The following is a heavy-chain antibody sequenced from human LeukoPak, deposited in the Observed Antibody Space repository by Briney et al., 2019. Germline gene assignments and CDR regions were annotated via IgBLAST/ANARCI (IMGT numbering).Heavy chain of an antibody. D-gene: IGHD3-22*01. CDR2: ISGSGGST. CDR1: GFTFSSYG. CDR3: ARDYYDSSGYYYNFDY. V-gene: IGHV3-23*01. J-gene: IGHJ4*02. Sequence: GGSLRLSCAASGFTFSSYGMSWVRQAPGKGLEWVSAISGSGGSTYYADSMKGRFTISRDNSKNSLYLQMNSLRAEDTAVYYCARDYYDSSGYYYNFDYWGQGTLVTVSS.